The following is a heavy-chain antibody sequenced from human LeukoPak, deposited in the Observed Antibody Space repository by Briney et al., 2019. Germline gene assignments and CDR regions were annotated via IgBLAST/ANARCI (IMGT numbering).Heavy chain of an antibody. CDR2: ISGSGGST. CDR3: AKDPVLRFLEWPAHSWFDP. J-gene: IGHJ5*02. D-gene: IGHD3-3*01. V-gene: IGHV3-23*01. CDR1: GFTFSSYA. Sequence: GGSLRLSCAASGFTFSSYAMSWVRQAPGKGLEWVSAISGSGGSTYYADSVKGRFTISRDNSKNTLYLQMNSLRAEDTAVYYCAKDPVLRFLEWPAHSWFDPWGQGTLVTVSS.